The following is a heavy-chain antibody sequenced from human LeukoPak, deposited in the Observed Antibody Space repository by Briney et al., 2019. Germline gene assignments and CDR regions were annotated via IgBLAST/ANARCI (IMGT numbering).Heavy chain of an antibody. J-gene: IGHJ6*03. CDR1: GFIFSSYG. V-gene: IGHV3-30*03. Sequence: GRSLRLSCAASGFIFSSYGMHWVRQAPGKGLEWVAVISYDGSNKYYADSVKGRFTISRDNSKNTLYLQMNSLRAEDTAVYYCARDPTGGYYMDVWGKGTTVTVSS. D-gene: IGHD4-11*01. CDR3: ARDPTGGYYMDV. CDR2: ISYDGSNK.